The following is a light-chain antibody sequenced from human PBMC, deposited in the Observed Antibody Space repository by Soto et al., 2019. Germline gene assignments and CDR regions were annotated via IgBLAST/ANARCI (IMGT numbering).Light chain of an antibody. CDR3: QQYNNWPPIA. CDR1: QSVSSN. CDR2: GAS. J-gene: IGKJ5*01. Sequence: EIVMTQSPATLSVSPGERATLSCRASQSVSSNLAWYQQKPGQAPRLLIYGASTRATGIPARFSGSGSGTEFTLTIHSLRSEDFAVYYCQQYNNWPPIAFGQGTRLEIK. V-gene: IGKV3-15*01.